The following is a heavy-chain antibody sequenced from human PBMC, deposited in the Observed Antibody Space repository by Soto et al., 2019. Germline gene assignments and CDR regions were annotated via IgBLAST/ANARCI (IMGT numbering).Heavy chain of an antibody. J-gene: IGHJ3*02. D-gene: IGHD6-13*01. CDR3: ARVPDSSPMEAFDI. CDR2: INSDGSST. V-gene: IGHV3-74*01. CDR1: GVTFSSYW. Sequence: GGALRLSCAASGVTFSSYWMHWVRQAPGKGLVWVSRINSDGSSTSYADSVKGRFTISRDNAKNTLYLQMSSLRAEDTAVYYCARVPDSSPMEAFDIWGQGTMVTVSS.